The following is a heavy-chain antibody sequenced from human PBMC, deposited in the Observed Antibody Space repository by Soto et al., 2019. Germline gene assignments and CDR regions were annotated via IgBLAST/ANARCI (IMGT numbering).Heavy chain of an antibody. CDR2: INSDGSST. V-gene: IGHV3-74*01. Sequence: GGSLRLSCAASGFTFSSYWMHWVRQAPGKGLVWVSRINSDGSSTSYADSMKGRFTISRDNAKNTLYLQMNSLRAEDTAVYYCARDGLHCSGGSCYSDYYMDVWGKGTTVTVSS. J-gene: IGHJ6*03. CDR3: ARDGLHCSGGSCYSDYYMDV. CDR1: GFTFSSYW. D-gene: IGHD2-15*01.